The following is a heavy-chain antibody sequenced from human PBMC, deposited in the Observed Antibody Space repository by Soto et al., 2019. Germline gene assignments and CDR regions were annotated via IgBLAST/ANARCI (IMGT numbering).Heavy chain of an antibody. CDR3: AKMERTQLWLLVQN. D-gene: IGHD5-18*01. J-gene: IGHJ4*02. Sequence: QAHLRESGPRLVKPSQTLSLSCSVSGASITNDDFFWTWVRQHPERGLEWLAYITDGGSIYKNTSLRSRLSVSIDKSKNQFSLNVTSMTAADAGVYYCAKMERTQLWLLVQNWGQGALVTVSS. CDR1: GASITNDDFF. V-gene: IGHV4-31*03. CDR2: ITDGGSI.